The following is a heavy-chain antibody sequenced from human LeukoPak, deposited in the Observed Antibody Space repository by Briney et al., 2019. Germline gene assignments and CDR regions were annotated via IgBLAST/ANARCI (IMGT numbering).Heavy chain of an antibody. J-gene: IGHJ4*02. CDR2: IYHSGST. Sequence: SETLSLTCTVSGGSISSGGYYWSWIRQPPGKGLEWIGYIYHSGSTYYNPSLKSRVTISVDTSKNQFSLKLSSVTAADTAVYYCAREYSSHSYYFDYWGQGTLVTVSS. D-gene: IGHD6-13*01. CDR3: AREYSSHSYYFDY. V-gene: IGHV4-30-2*01. CDR1: GGSISSGGYY.